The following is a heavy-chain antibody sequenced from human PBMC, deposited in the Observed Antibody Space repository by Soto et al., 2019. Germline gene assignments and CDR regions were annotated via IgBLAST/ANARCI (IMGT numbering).Heavy chain of an antibody. V-gene: IGHV3-23*01. CDR1: GFTFSSYS. Sequence: EVQLLESGGGLVQPGGSLRLSCAASGFTFSSYSMSWVRQASGKGLEWVSSISGSGSNTYYGDSVKGRFTISRDNSKNTLYLQMSSLRAEDTAVYYCAKVVSNPRPGLGSFDSWGQGTLVTVSS. CDR3: AKVVSNPRPGLGSFDS. D-gene: IGHD3-16*02. CDR2: ISGSGSNT. J-gene: IGHJ4*02.